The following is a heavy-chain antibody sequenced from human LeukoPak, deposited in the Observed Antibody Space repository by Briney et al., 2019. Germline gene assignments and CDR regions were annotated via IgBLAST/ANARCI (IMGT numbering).Heavy chain of an antibody. CDR1: GYTFTSYG. V-gene: IGHV1-18*01. CDR3: ARDQSRYYYDSSGYCDY. CDR2: ISAYNGST. D-gene: IGHD3-22*01. J-gene: IGHJ4*02. Sequence: ASVKVSCKASGYTFTSYGISWVRQAPGQGLEWMGWISAYNGSTNYAQKLQGRVTMTTDTSTSTAYMELRSLRSDDTAVYYCARDQSRYYYDSSGYCDYWGQGTLVTVSS.